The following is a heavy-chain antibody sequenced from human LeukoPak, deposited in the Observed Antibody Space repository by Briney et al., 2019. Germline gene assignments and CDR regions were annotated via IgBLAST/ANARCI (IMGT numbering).Heavy chain of an antibody. V-gene: IGHV3-23*01. D-gene: IGHD2-2*01. CDR3: AKDTLIVVVPADWFDP. J-gene: IGHJ5*02. CDR1: GFTFSSYA. Sequence: PGGSLRLSCAASGFTFSSYAMSWVRQAPGKGLEWVSAISGSGGSTYYADSVKGRFAISRDNSKNTLYLQMNSLRAEDTAVYYCAKDTLIVVVPADWFDPWGQGTLVTVSS. CDR2: ISGSGGST.